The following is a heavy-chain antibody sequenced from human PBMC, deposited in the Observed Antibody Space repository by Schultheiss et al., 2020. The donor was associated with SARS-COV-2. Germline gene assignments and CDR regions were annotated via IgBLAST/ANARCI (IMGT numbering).Heavy chain of an antibody. J-gene: IGHJ3*02. Sequence: SETLSLTCTVSGGSVSSGSYYWSWIRQPPGKGLEWIGYIYYSGSTNYNPSLKSRVTISVDTSKNQFSLKLSSVTAADTAVYYCASGLRRGYSGRNAFDIWGQGTMVTVSS. CDR3: ASGLRRGYSGRNAFDI. CDR1: GGSVSSGSYY. D-gene: IGHD5-12*01. CDR2: IYYSGST. V-gene: IGHV4-61*01.